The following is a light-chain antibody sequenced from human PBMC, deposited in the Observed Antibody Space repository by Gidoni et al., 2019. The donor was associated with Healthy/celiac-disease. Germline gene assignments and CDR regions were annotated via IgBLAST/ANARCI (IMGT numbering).Light chain of an antibody. CDR1: QIVLSSSNNKNY. CDR3: QQYYSTPPT. J-gene: IGKJ1*01. Sequence: DIVMTQSPDSLAVSLGERATINCKSSQIVLSSSNNKNYLAWYQQKPGQPPKLLIYWASTRGSGVPDRFSGSGSGTDFTLTISSLQAEDVAVYYCQQYYSTPPTFGQGTKVEI. V-gene: IGKV4-1*01. CDR2: WAS.